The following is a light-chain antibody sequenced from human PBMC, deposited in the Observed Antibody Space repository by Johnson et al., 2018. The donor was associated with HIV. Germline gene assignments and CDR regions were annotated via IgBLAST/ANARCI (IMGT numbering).Light chain of an antibody. Sequence: QSALTQPPSVSVAPGQKVTISCSGSSSDMGNYAVSWYQQLPGTAPKLLIYENNKRPSGIPDRFSGSKSCTSATMGITGLTTGDEADYYCGSWDISLSAKVFGTGTKVTV. J-gene: IGLJ1*01. CDR1: SSDMGNYA. CDR2: ENN. CDR3: GSWDISLSAKV. V-gene: IGLV1-51*02.